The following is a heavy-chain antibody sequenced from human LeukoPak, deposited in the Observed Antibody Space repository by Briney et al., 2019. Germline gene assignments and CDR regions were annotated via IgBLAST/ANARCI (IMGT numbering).Heavy chain of an antibody. Sequence: GASVKVSCKASGGTFSSYTISWARQAPGQGLEWMGRIIPILGIANYAQKFQGRVTITADKSTSTAYMELSSLRSEDTAVYYCARPSGSYGRYYFDYWGQGTLVTVSS. CDR1: GGTFSSYT. J-gene: IGHJ4*02. V-gene: IGHV1-69*02. CDR2: IIPILGIA. D-gene: IGHD1-26*01. CDR3: ARPSGSYGRYYFDY.